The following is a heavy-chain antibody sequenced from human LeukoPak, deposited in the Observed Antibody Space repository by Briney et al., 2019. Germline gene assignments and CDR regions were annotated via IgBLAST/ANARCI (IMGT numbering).Heavy chain of an antibody. CDR2: ISWNSGSI. D-gene: IGHD5-18*01. CDR1: GFTFDDYA. Sequence: SLRLSCAASGFTFDDYAMHWVRQVPGKGLEWVSGISWNSGSIGYAASVTGRFTISRDNAKNSLYLQMNSLRAEDTALYYCAKGTGYSYGNNWFDPWGQGTLVTVSS. CDR3: AKGTGYSYGNNWFDP. V-gene: IGHV3-9*01. J-gene: IGHJ5*02.